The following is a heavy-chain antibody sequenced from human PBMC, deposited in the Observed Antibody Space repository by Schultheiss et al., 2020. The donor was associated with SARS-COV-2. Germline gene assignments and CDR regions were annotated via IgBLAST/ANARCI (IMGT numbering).Heavy chain of an antibody. CDR1: GYTFTSYG. V-gene: IGHV1-18*01. Sequence: ASVKVSCKASGYTFTSYGISWVRQAPGQGLEWMGGIIPIFGTANYAQKFQGRVTMTTDTSTSTAYMELRSLRSDDTAVYYCARSSYCSGGSCYRTIDYWGQGTLVTVSS. D-gene: IGHD2-15*01. CDR3: ARSSYCSGGSCYRTIDY. J-gene: IGHJ4*02. CDR2: IIPIFGTA.